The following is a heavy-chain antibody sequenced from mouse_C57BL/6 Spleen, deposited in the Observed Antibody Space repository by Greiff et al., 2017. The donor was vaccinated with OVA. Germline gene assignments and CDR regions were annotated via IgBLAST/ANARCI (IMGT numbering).Heavy chain of an antibody. J-gene: IGHJ3*01. D-gene: IGHD1-1*01. CDR2: IYPGDGDT. CDR3: ANYYGSSSGFAY. V-gene: IGHV1-80*01. CDR1: GYAFSSYW. Sequence: VQLQQSGAELVKPGASVKISCKASGYAFSSYWMNWVQQRPGKGLEWIGQIYPGDGDTNYNGKFKGKATLTADKSSSTAYMQLSSLTSEDSAVYFCANYYGSSSGFAYWGQGTLVTVSA.